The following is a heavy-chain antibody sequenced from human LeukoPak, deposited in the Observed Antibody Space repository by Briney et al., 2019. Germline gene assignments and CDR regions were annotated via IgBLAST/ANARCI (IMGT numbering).Heavy chain of an antibody. CDR3: ARIRWLQPDY. CDR1: GGSVSGYY. V-gene: IGHV4-34*01. Sequence: SETLSLTCAVYGGSVSGYYWSWIRQPPGKGLEWIGEINHSGSTNYNPSLKSRVTISVDTSKNQFSLKLSSVTAADTAVYYCARIRWLQPDYWGQGTLVTVSS. J-gene: IGHJ4*02. CDR2: INHSGST. D-gene: IGHD5-24*01.